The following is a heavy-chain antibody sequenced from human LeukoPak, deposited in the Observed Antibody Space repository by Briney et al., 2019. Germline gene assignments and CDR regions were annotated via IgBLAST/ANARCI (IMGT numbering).Heavy chain of an antibody. D-gene: IGHD3-3*01. CDR3: ASTPITIFGVVIRYYYYYGMDV. Sequence: PGGSLRLSCAASGFTFSSYAMHWVRQAPGKGLEWVAVISYDGSNKYYADSVKGRFTISRDNSKNTLYLQMNSLRAEDTAVYYCASTPITIFGVVIRYYYYYGMDVWGQGTTVTVSS. V-gene: IGHV3-30-3*01. CDR2: ISYDGSNK. J-gene: IGHJ6*02. CDR1: GFTFSSYA.